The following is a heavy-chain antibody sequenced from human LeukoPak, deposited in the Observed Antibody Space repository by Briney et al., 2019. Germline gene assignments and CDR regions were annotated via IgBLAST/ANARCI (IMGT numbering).Heavy chain of an antibody. J-gene: IGHJ3*02. CDR2: INHSGST. CDR1: GGSFSGYY. D-gene: IGHD3-10*01. Sequence: PSETLSLICAVYGGSFSGYYWSWIRQPPGKGLEWIGEINHSGSTNYIPPLKSRVTISVDTSKNQFSLKLSSVTAADTAVYYCPRGNYYGAGTLGAFDIWGQGTMVTVSS. V-gene: IGHV4-34*01. CDR3: PRGNYYGAGTLGAFDI.